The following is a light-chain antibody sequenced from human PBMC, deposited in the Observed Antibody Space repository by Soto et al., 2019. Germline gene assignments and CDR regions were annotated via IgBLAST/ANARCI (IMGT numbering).Light chain of an antibody. J-gene: IGKJ1*01. V-gene: IGKV1-5*01. CDR3: VQDYNYPRT. Sequence: ESQRAQYKSTLSASLGDTVTITCRASQSVSSWLAWYQQRAGKAPKVLMYDASNLESGVPSRFSGSGSGTEFTLTISCLQPEDFATYYCVQDYNYPRTFAHGTKV. CDR1: QSVSSW. CDR2: DAS.